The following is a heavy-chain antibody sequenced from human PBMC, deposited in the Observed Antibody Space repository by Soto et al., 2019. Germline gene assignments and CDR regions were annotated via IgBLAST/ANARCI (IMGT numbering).Heavy chain of an antibody. CDR2: IYYSGST. CDR3: ARRRVTGDALDAFDI. J-gene: IGHJ3*02. Sequence: SETLSLTCTVSGGSISSYYWSWIRQPPGKGLEWIGYIYYSGSTNYNPSLKSRVTISVDTSKNQFSLKLSSVTAADTAVYYCARRRVTGDALDAFDIWGQGTMVTVSS. CDR1: GGSISSYY. V-gene: IGHV4-59*01. D-gene: IGHD7-27*01.